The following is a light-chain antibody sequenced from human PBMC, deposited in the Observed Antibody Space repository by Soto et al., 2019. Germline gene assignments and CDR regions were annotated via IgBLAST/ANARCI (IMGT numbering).Light chain of an antibody. J-gene: IGKJ2*01. CDR3: QQYGSSQLYT. CDR1: QSLSGNY. V-gene: IGKV3-20*01. CDR2: GAS. Sequence: DIVLTQSPGTLSLSPGERATLSCRASQSLSGNYLAWYQQRPGQPPRLLIYGASSRATGIPDRFSGSGSGTDFTLNISRLEPEDFAVYICQQYGSSQLYTFGQGNKLEIK.